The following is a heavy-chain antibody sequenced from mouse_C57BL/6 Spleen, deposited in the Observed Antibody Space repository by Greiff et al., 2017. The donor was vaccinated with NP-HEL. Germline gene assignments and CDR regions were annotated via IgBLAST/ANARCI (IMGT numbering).Heavy chain of an antibody. J-gene: IGHJ3*01. CDR3: TREVYYGALAY. D-gene: IGHD1-1*01. Sequence: VQLQQSGAELVRPGASVTLSCKASGYTFTDYEMHWVQQTPVHGLEWIAIISPETGGTSYTYKFKGKAIRTSDKSSSTAYMELRSLTSEDSAVYYCTREVYYGALAYWGQGTLVTVSA. CDR2: ISPETGGT. CDR1: GYTFTDYE. V-gene: IGHV1-15*01.